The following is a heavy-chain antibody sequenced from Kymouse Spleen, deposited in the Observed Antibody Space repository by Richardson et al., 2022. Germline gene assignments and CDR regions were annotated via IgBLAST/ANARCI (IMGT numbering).Heavy chain of an antibody. J-gene: IGHJ3*02. V-gene: IGHV4-34*01. Sequence: QVQLQQWGAGLLKPSETLSLTCAVYGGSFSGYYWSWIRQPPGKGLEWIGEINHSGSTNYNPSLKSRVTISVDTSKNQFSLKLSSVTAADTAVYYCARGRNYDILTGYYNADAFDIWGQGTMVTVSS. CDR1: GGSFSGYY. CDR2: INHSGST. CDR3: ARGRNYDILTGYYNADAFDI. D-gene: IGHD3-9*01.